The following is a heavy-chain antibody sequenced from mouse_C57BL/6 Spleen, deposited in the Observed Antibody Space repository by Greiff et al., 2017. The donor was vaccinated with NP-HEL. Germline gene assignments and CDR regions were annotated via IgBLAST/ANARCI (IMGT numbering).Heavy chain of an antibody. J-gene: IGHJ2*01. V-gene: IGHV1-50*01. CDR2: IDPSDSYT. CDR1: GYTFTSYW. D-gene: IGHD2-4*01. CDR3: ARPYDYVFDY. Sequence: QVHVKQPGAELVKPGASVKLSCKASGYTFTSYWMQWVKQRPGQGLEWIGEIDPSDSYTNYNQKFKGKATLTVDTSSSTAYMQLSSLTSEDSAVYYCARPYDYVFDYWGQGTTLTVSS.